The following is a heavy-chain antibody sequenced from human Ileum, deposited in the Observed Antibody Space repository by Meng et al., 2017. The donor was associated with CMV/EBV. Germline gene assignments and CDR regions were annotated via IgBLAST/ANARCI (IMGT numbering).Heavy chain of an antibody. J-gene: IGHJ4*02. CDR1: GFSFSSSC. D-gene: IGHD2-21*01. CDR2: ILHYGSKG. CDR3: ALGFCGSDCFSPDS. Sequence: VSGFSFSSSCVHWVRQAPGKGLEWIALILHYGSKGYSADSVCSLFTINRDNSKNTLYLQMDSLRSEDTAVYYCALGFCGSDCFSPDSWGQGTLVTVSS. V-gene: IGHV3-30*03.